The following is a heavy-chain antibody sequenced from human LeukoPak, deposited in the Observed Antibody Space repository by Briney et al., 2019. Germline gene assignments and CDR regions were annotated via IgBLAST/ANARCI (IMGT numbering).Heavy chain of an antibody. D-gene: IGHD3-10*01. CDR1: GYIFTSYW. J-gene: IGHJ4*02. Sequence: PGESLQISCQGSGYIFTSYWIGWVRQLPGKGLEWMGIIYPGDSDTRYSPSFQGQVTISADKSISTAYLQWSSLKASDTAMYYCARSTMVRGVISLFDYWGQGTLVTVSS. V-gene: IGHV5-51*01. CDR2: IYPGDSDT. CDR3: ARSTMVRGVISLFDY.